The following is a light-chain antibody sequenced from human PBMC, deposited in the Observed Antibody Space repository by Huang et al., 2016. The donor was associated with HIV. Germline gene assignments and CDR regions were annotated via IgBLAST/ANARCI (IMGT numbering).Light chain of an antibody. CDR3: QQYNNWPRT. CDR1: QSVGRN. J-gene: IGKJ1*01. Sequence: IVMTQSPATLSVSPGERATLSCRASQSVGRNLAWYQQKPGQAPRLLIYGASPRATGVPARFSGSGSGTEFTLTISSLQSEDFAVYYCQQYNNWPRTFGQGTKVDIK. V-gene: IGKV3-15*01. CDR2: GAS.